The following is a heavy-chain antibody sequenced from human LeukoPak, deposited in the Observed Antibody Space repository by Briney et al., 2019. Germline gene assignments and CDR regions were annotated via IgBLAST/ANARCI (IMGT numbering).Heavy chain of an antibody. CDR3: ARAVSGTSDAIDI. J-gene: IGHJ3*02. Sequence: ASVKVSCKASGYTFTSYGISWVRQAPGQGLEWTGWISAYNGNTNYAQKLQGRVTMTTDASTSTAYMELRSLRSDDTAVYYCARAVSGTSDAIDIWGQGTIVTVS. V-gene: IGHV1-18*01. D-gene: IGHD6-19*01. CDR1: GYTFTSYG. CDR2: ISAYNGNT.